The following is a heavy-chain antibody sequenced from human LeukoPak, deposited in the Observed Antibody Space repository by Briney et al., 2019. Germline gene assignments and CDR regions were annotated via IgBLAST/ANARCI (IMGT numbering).Heavy chain of an antibody. Sequence: SETLSLTCSVSGGSISSYFWSWIRQPAGKGLEWIGRIYTRGSTDYNPSLKSRVTMSVDTSKNQFSLKLSSVTAADTAVYYCARRRIAAARARGAFDIWGQGTMVTVSS. J-gene: IGHJ3*02. V-gene: IGHV4-4*07. CDR2: IYTRGST. CDR1: GGSISSYF. D-gene: IGHD6-13*01. CDR3: ARRRIAAARARGAFDI.